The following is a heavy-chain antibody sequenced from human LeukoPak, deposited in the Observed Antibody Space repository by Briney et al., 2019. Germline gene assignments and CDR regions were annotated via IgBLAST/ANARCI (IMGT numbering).Heavy chain of an antibody. V-gene: IGHV1-2*02. Sequence: GASVKVSCKASGYTFTGYYMHWVRQAPGQGLEWMGWINPNSGGTKYAQKFQGRVTMTRDTSISTAYMELSRLRSDDTAVYYCARPRYNWNEFDYWGQGTLVTVSS. D-gene: IGHD1-20*01. CDR2: INPNSGGT. J-gene: IGHJ4*02. CDR3: ARPRYNWNEFDY. CDR1: GYTFTGYY.